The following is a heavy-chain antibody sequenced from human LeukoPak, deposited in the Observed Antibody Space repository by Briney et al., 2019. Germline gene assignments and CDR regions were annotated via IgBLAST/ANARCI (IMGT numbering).Heavy chain of an antibody. CDR1: GYTFTSYY. D-gene: IGHD5-18*01. CDR2: INPTGSSK. V-gene: IGHV1-46*01. J-gene: IGHJ1*01. CDR3: ARGRSYGSFQH. Sequence: VSVKVSCKASGYTFTSYYIHWVRQAPGQGLEWMGVINPTGSSKTYAQRFLGKFTMTSDTSTSTVYMDLSSLRSEDTAVYYCARGRSYGSFQHWGQGTLVTVSS.